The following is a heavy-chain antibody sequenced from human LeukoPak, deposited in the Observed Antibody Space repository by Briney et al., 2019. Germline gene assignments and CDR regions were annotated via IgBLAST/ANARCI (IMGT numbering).Heavy chain of an antibody. D-gene: IGHD3/OR15-3a*01. CDR2: IRDSGEA. J-gene: IGHJ5*02. Sequence: PGGSPRLSCAVSGFIFRDYYMSWVRQAPGKGRGGVGLIRDSGEAFYADFARGRFAISRDESENTLYLQMNSLRVEDTAVYFCARDRAANQDWVEFDPWGQGTPVIVSS. V-gene: IGHV3-66*03. CDR3: ARDRAANQDWVEFDP. CDR1: GFIFRDYY.